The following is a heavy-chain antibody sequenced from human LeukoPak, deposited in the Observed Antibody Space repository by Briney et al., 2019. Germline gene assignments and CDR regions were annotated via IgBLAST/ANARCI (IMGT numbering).Heavy chain of an antibody. D-gene: IGHD2-21*02. Sequence: LGEFLKTSCKGSGYSFTSYWIGWVRQMPGKGLEWMGIIYPGDSDTRYSPSFQGQVTISADKSISTAYLQWSSLKASDTAMYYCASPAVVTATDPPIDWGQGTLVTVSS. CDR2: IYPGDSDT. CDR1: GYSFTSYW. J-gene: IGHJ4*02. V-gene: IGHV5-51*01. CDR3: ASPAVVTATDPPID.